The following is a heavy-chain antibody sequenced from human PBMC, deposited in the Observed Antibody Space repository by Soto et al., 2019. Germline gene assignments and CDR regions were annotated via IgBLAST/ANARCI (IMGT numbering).Heavy chain of an antibody. J-gene: IGHJ5*02. CDR2: IYHSGST. Sequence: PSETLSLTCAVSGYSISSCYYWGWIRQTPGKGLEWIASIYHSGSTYYNPSLKSRVTISVDTSKNQFSLKLTSVTAADTAVYYCARGAATVTPGWFDPWGQGIMVTVSS. CDR1: GYSISSCYY. D-gene: IGHD4-17*01. CDR3: ARGAATVTPGWFDP. V-gene: IGHV4-38-2*01.